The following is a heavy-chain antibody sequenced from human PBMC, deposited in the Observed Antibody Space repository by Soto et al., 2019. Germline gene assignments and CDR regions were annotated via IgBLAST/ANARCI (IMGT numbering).Heavy chain of an antibody. CDR3: ARHDGDYGDLRDAFDI. D-gene: IGHD4-17*01. CDR1: GGSISSYY. Sequence: QVQLQESGPGLVKPSETLSLTCTVSGGSISSYYWSWIRQPPGKGLEWIGYIYYSGSTNYNPSLKSRVPISVATSKNQFSLKLSSVTAADTAVYYCARHDGDYGDLRDAFDIWGQGTMVTVSS. J-gene: IGHJ3*02. V-gene: IGHV4-59*08. CDR2: IYYSGST.